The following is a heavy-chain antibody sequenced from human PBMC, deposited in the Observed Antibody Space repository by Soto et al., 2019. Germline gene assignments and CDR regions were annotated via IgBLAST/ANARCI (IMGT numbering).Heavy chain of an antibody. D-gene: IGHD1-26*01. CDR2: IVVGSGNT. CDR3: AASRTTPFDY. Sequence: SVKVSCQASGYTFTSYYMHWVRQAPGQRLEWIGWIVVGSGNTNYAQKFQERVTITRDMSTSTAYMELSSLRSEDTAVYYCAASRTTPFDYWGQGTLVTVSS. CDR1: GYTFTSYY. V-gene: IGHV1-58*02. J-gene: IGHJ4*02.